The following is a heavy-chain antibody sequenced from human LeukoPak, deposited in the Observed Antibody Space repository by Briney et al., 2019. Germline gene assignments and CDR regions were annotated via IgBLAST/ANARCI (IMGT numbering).Heavy chain of an antibody. J-gene: IGHJ4*02. CDR1: GFTFSGYE. D-gene: IGHD3-10*01. CDR2: ISTSGNTI. Sequence: PGRSLRLSCAASGFTFSGYEMHWVRQAPGKGLEWVSCISTSGNTIYYPDSVKGRFTFHRDNAQNSLYLQMHSLRDEDTAVYYCARDSRFGKLLIPYFHYGGQGTRVTVSS. V-gene: IGHV3-48*03. CDR3: ARDSRFGKLLIPYFHY.